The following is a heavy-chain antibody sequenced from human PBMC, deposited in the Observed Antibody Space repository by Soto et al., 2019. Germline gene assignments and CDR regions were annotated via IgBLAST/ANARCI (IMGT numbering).Heavy chain of an antibody. CDR2: INHSGST. Sequence: PSETLSLTCAVYGGSFSGYYWSWIRQPPGKGLEWIGEINHSGSTNYNPSLKSRVTISVDTSKNQFSLKLSSVTAADTAVYYCARGLRFGGSGYYYWGQGTLVTVSS. J-gene: IGHJ4*02. D-gene: IGHD3-22*01. CDR1: GGSFSGYY. V-gene: IGHV4-34*01. CDR3: ARGLRFGGSGYYY.